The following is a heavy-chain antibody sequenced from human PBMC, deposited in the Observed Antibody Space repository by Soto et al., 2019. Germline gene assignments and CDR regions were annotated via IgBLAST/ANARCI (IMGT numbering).Heavy chain of an antibody. J-gene: IGHJ6*02. D-gene: IGHD6-6*01. CDR2: IYYSGST. CDR3: AREVAARPDYYYYGMDV. V-gene: IGHV4-30-4*01. Sequence: KASETLSLTCTVSGGSISSGDYYWSWIRQPPGKGLEWIGYIYYSGSTYYNPSLKSRVTISVDTSKNQFSLKLSSVTAADTAVYYCAREVAARPDYYYYGMDVWGQGTTVTVSS. CDR1: GGSISSGDYY.